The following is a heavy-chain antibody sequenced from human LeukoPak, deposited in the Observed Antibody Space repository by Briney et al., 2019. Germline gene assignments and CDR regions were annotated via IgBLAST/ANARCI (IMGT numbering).Heavy chain of an antibody. CDR1: GFTVSSNY. V-gene: IGHV3-66*03. Sequence: GGSLRLSCAASGFTVSSNYMTWVRQAPGKGLECVSVIHKSAITYYADSVKGRFTISRDNSKNTLYLQMNTLRADDTAVYYCAKDHGSSDWYYFDYWGQGTLVTVSS. D-gene: IGHD6-13*01. J-gene: IGHJ4*02. CDR2: IHKSAIT. CDR3: AKDHGSSDWYYFDY.